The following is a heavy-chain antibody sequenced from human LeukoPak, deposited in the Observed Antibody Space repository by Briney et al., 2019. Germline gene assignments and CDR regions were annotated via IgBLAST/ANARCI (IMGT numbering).Heavy chain of an antibody. J-gene: IGHJ5*02. V-gene: IGHV3-30*03. CDR3: AGDIVVVAP. Sequence: GRSLRLSCAASGFPFSRYGMHWVRQAPGKGLEWVALISFDGSNEHYADSVKGRFTISRDNSKNTLYLQMNSLRADDTAMYYCAGDIVVVAPRGQGTLVTVSS. CDR1: GFPFSRYG. CDR2: ISFDGSNE. D-gene: IGHD2-15*01.